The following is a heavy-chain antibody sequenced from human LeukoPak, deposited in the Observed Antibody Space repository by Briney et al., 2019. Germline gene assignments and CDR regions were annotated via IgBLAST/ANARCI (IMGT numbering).Heavy chain of an antibody. CDR3: ARDLGYSYGSGFDY. J-gene: IGHJ4*02. CDR2: IIPIFGTA. CDR1: GYTFSSYA. Sequence: SVKVSCKASGYTFSSYAISWVRQAPGQGLEWMGRIIPIFGTANYAQKFQGRVTITTDESTSTAYMELSSLRSEDTAVYYCARDLGYSYGSGFDYWGQGTLVTVSS. D-gene: IGHD5-18*01. V-gene: IGHV1-69*05.